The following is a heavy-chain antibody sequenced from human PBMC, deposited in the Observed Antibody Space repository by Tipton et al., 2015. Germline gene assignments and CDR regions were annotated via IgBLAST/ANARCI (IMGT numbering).Heavy chain of an antibody. J-gene: IGHJ5*02. CDR1: GFIFSSYD. CDR2: ISYDGSNK. V-gene: IGHV3-30*18. CDR3: AKGNLTMVLVLTPAA. Sequence: SLRLSCSAAGFIFSSYDIHWVRQAPGKGLEWVAVISYDGSNKYYADSVKGRFTISRDNSKNTLYLQMNSLRVEDTAVYYCAKGNLTMVLVLTPAAWGQGTLVTVSS. D-gene: IGHD3-22*01.